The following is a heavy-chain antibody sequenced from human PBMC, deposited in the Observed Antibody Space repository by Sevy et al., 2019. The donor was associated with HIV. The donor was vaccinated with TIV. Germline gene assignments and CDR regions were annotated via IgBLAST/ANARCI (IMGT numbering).Heavy chain of an antibody. CDR2: IYYNGHI. D-gene: IGHD1-26*01. J-gene: IGHJ4*02. V-gene: IGHV4-59*08. CDR1: GGSITSLY. Sequence: SQTLSLTCTVSGGSITSLYWNWIRQPPGKGLGRVSNIYYNGHINYNPSLKSRVTLSLDTSKNQFFLRLSSVTAADTAMYYCAGENAWGRGYSWGQGTLVTVSS. CDR3: AGENAWGRGYS.